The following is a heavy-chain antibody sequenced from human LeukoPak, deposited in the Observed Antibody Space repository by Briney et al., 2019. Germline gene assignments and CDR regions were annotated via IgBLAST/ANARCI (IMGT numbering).Heavy chain of an antibody. CDR2: INHSGST. V-gene: IGHV4-34*01. CDR1: GGSFSGYY. CDR3: ARGGYFLTGYYHVANWFDP. J-gene: IGHJ5*02. Sequence: PSETLSLTCAVYGGSFSGYYWSWIRQPPGKGLEWIGEINHSGSTNYNPSLKSRVTISVDTSKNQFSLKLSSVTAADTAVYYCARGGYFLTGYYHVANWFDPWGQGTLVTVSS. D-gene: IGHD3/OR15-3a*01.